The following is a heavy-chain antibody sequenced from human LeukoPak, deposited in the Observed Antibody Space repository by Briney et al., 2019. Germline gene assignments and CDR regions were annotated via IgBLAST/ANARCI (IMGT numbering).Heavy chain of an antibody. D-gene: IGHD2-8*01. CDR2: IYSGGST. CDR3: ARGRYCTNGVCLFDY. CDR1: GVTFSRYS. V-gene: IGHV3-66*02. J-gene: IGHJ4*02. Sequence: GGSLRLSCAASGVTFSRYSMHWVRQAPGKGLEWVSVIYSGGSTYYADSVKGRFTISRDNSKNTLYLQMNSLRAEDTAVYYCARGRYCTNGVCLFDYWGQGTLVTVSS.